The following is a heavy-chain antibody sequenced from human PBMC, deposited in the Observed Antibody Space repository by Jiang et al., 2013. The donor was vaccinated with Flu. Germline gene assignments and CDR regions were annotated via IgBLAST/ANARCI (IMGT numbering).Heavy chain of an antibody. CDR1: GFPISKNW. D-gene: IGHD6-6*01. J-gene: IGHJ4*02. Sequence: ALVQPGGSLSLSCEVSGFPISKNWMTWVRQAPGKGLEWVANIKPDGSEKYYGDSVKGRFTISRDNAKKSVSLQMNSLRLEDTGVYYCARDIAPRAVDYWGQGTLVTVSS. V-gene: IGHV3-7*01. CDR2: IKPDGSEK. CDR3: ARDIAPRAVDY.